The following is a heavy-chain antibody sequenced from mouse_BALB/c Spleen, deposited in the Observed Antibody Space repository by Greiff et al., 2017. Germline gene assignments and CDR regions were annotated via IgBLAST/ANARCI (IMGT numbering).Heavy chain of an antibody. Sequence: VQLQQSGAELVRPGASVKLSCTASGFNIKDYYMHWVKQRPEQGLEWIGWIDPENGDTEYAPKFQGKATMTADTSSNPAYLQLSSLTSEDTAVYYCNALRYGPAWFAYWGQGTLVTVSA. V-gene: IGHV14-4*02. CDR3: NALRYGPAWFAY. CDR2: IDPENGDT. D-gene: IGHD2-10*02. J-gene: IGHJ3*01. CDR1: GFNIKDYY.